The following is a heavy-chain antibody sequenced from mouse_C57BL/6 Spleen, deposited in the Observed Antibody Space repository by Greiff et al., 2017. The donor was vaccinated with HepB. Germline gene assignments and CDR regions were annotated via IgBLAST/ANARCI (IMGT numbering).Heavy chain of an antibody. CDR1: GYTFTSYW. V-gene: IGHV1-53*01. Sequence: QVQLQQPGTELVKPGASVKLSCKASGYTFTSYWMHWVKQRPGQGLEWIGNINPSNGGTNYNEKFKSKATLTVDKSSSTAYMQLSSLTSEDSAVYYGARSGAYYSNYDFDYWGQGTTLTVSS. D-gene: IGHD2-5*01. CDR2: INPSNGGT. CDR3: ARSGAYYSNYDFDY. J-gene: IGHJ2*01.